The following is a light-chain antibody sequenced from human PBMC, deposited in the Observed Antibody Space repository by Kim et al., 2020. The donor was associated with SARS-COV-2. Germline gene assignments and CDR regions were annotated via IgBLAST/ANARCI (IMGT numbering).Light chain of an antibody. CDR2: DAS. V-gene: IGKV3-11*01. CDR1: QSVSSY. J-gene: IGKJ2*03. Sequence: EIVLTQSPATLSLSPGERATLSCRASQSVSSYFAWYQQKPGQAPRLLIYDASNRATGIPARFSGSGSGTDFTHTISSLEPEDFAVYYCQHRSNWPPYSFGQGTKLEI. CDR3: QHRSNWPPYS.